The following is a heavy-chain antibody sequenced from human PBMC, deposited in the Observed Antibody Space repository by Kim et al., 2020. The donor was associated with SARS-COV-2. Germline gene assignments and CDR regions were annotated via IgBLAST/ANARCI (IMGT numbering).Heavy chain of an antibody. Sequence: SETLSLTCTVSGGSISSSSYYWGWIRQPPGKGLEWIGSIYYRGSTYYNPSLKSRVTISVDTSKNQFSLKLSSVTAADTAVYYCARLGYYFYAFAIWGQGTMVTVYS. J-gene: IGHJ3*02. CDR2: IYYRGST. CDR1: GGSISSSSYY. D-gene: IGHD3-10*01. V-gene: IGHV4-39*07. CDR3: ARLGYYFYAFAI.